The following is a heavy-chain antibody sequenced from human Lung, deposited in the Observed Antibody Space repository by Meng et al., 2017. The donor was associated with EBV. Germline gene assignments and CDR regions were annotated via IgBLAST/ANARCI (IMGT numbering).Heavy chain of an antibody. CDR3: ARGTVFFDY. V-gene: IGHV3-30-3*01. Sequence: QWRLVESGGGWVQPGRSLVCSCAAADSTFSCYAMHVVRQAPGKGLEWVAVISNDGSNKDYGDSVKGRFTFSRDNSKNTMYLQMNSLRAEDTAVYYCARGTVFFDYWGQGTLVTVSS. CDR1: DSTFSCYA. J-gene: IGHJ4*02. D-gene: IGHD1-1*01. CDR2: ISNDGSNK.